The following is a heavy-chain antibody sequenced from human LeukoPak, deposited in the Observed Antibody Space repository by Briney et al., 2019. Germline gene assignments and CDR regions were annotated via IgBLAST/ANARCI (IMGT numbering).Heavy chain of an antibody. D-gene: IGHD7-27*01. CDR2: IYHSGST. Sequence: SETLSLTCNVSGGSISSGGSRWSWIRQHPGKGLEWIGYIYHSGSTYYNPSLESRLTMSVDTSKNQFSLHLTSVTAADTAVYYCARDWGTYFDYWGQGTLVTVSS. J-gene: IGHJ4*02. V-gene: IGHV4-31*03. CDR3: ARDWGTYFDY. CDR1: GGSISSGGSR.